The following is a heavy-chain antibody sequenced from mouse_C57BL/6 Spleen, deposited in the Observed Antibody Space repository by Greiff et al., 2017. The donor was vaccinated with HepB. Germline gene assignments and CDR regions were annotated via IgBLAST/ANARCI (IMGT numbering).Heavy chain of an antibody. CDR3: ARRATVVATNYFDY. Sequence: QVQLQQPGAELVKPGASVKLSCKASGYTFTSYWMHWVKQRPGQGLEWIGMIHPYSGSTNYNEKFKSKATLTVDKSSCTAYMQLSSLTSEYSAVYYCARRATVVATNYFDYWGQGTTLTVSS. J-gene: IGHJ2*01. CDR2: IHPYSGST. D-gene: IGHD1-1*01. V-gene: IGHV1-64*01. CDR1: GYTFTSYW.